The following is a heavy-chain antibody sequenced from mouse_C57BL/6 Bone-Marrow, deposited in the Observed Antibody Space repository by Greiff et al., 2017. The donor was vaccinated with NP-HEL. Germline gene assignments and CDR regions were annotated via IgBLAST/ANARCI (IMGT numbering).Heavy chain of an antibody. D-gene: IGHD1-1*01. CDR2: IYPRSGNT. Sequence: QVQLQQSGAELARPGASVKLSCKASGYTFTSYGISWVKQRTGQGLEWIGEIYPRSGNTYYNEKFKGKATLTANKSSSTAYMELRSLTSEDSAVYFCARDYYGSSTWFAYWGQGTLVTVSA. V-gene: IGHV1-81*01. J-gene: IGHJ3*01. CDR3: ARDYYGSSTWFAY. CDR1: GYTFTSYG.